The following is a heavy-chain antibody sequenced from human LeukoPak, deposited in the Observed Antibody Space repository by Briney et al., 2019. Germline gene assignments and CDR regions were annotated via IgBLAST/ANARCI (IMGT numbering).Heavy chain of an antibody. J-gene: IGHJ4*02. D-gene: IGHD4-17*01. V-gene: IGHV1-18*01. Sequence: ASVKVSCKASGYSFTKYGISWVRQAPGQGLEWMGWISAYSGNTNYAPKLQDRVTMTTDTSTSTAYLEMRSLKPDDTAMYYCARVGATYGDPLEYDYWGQGTLVTVSS. CDR1: GYSFTKYG. CDR2: ISAYSGNT. CDR3: ARVGATYGDPLEYDY.